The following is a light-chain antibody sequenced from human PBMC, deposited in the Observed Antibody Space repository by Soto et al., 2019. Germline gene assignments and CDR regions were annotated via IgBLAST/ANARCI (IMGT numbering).Light chain of an antibody. CDR1: SSDVGGYNS. J-gene: IGLJ3*02. CDR2: DVS. CDR3: CSNAGSYTWV. Sequence: QSALTQPRSVSGSPGQSVTISCSGSSSDVGGYNSVSWYQQHPGKAPKLMIYDVSKRPSGVPGRFSGSKSGNTASLTISGLQAEDEADYYCCSNAGSYTWVFGGGTQLTVL. V-gene: IGLV2-11*01.